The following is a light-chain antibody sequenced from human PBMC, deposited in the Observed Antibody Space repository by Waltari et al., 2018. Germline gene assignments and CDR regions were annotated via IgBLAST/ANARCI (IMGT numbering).Light chain of an antibody. V-gene: IGLV2-8*01. CDR3: CSSAVAHTEV. J-gene: IGLJ2*01. Sequence: QSAPTQPPSASGSPGQSVTISCTGTSGDVGAYNYVSWYQQNPGKAPKLLIYEVTKRPTGVPDRFSGFKSDNTASPTGSGLQAEDEADYYCCSSAVAHTEVFGGGTKLTVL. CDR1: SGDVGAYNY. CDR2: EVT.